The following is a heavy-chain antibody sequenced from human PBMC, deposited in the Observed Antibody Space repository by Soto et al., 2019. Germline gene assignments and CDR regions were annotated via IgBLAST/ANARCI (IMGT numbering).Heavy chain of an antibody. J-gene: IGHJ4*02. CDR2: ISYSGTT. CDR1: GGSFSGYY. V-gene: IGHV4-59*08. Sequence: SETLSLTCAVYGGSFSGYYWSWIRQPPGKGLEWIGYISYSGTTHYNPSLKSRVTISVDTSKNQFSLKLSSVTAADTAVYSCERHFDSHSAPYHFDYWGQGTLVTVSS. D-gene: IGHD3-22*01. CDR3: ERHFDSHSAPYHFDY.